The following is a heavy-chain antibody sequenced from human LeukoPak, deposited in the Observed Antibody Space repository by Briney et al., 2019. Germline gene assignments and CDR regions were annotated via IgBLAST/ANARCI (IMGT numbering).Heavy chain of an antibody. CDR3: SRDPRPPYCGGDCYSFWFDP. V-gene: IGHV3-30-3*01. D-gene: IGHD2-21*02. CDR1: GFTFSSYA. CDR2: ISYDGSNK. Sequence: QSGGSLRLSCAASGFTFSSYAMHWVRQAPGKGLEWVAVISYDGSNKYYAVSVKGRFTISRDNSKDTLYLQMNSLRAEDTAVYYCSRDPRPPYCGGDCYSFWFDPWGQGTLVTVSS. J-gene: IGHJ5*02.